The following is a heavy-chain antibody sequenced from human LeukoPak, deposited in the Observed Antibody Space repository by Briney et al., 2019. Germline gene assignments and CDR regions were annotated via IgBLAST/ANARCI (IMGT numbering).Heavy chain of an antibody. Sequence: GGSLRLSCAASGFTFIDYDMHWVRRVIGKGLEWVAAIGIRGDTHYSGSVKGRFTISRENAESSLYLQMNSLRAEDSAVYYCARGGIQVSGIDEFDYWGQGNLVTVSS. V-gene: IGHV3-13*01. D-gene: IGHD6-19*01. CDR1: GFTFIDYD. CDR2: IGIRGDT. J-gene: IGHJ4*02. CDR3: ARGGIQVSGIDEFDY.